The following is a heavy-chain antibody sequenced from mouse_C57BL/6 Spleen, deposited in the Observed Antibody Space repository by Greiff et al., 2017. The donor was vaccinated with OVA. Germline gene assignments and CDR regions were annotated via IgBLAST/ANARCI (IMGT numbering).Heavy chain of an antibody. J-gene: IGHJ1*03. V-gene: IGHV1-81*01. CDR3: ARRDYYGSSYWYFDV. Sequence: QVHVKQPGAELARPGASVKLSCKASGYTFTSYGISWVKQRTGQGLEWIGEIYPRSGNTYYNEKFKGKATLTADKSSSTAYMELRSLTSEDSAVCFCARRDYYGSSYWYFDVWGTGTTVTVSS. D-gene: IGHD1-1*01. CDR2: IYPRSGNT. CDR1: GYTFTSYG.